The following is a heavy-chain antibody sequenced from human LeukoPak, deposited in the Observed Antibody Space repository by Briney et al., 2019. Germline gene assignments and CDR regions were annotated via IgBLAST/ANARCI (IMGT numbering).Heavy chain of an antibody. CDR3: AKDRQTITIFGVVNTPRANFDY. J-gene: IGHJ4*02. Sequence: QPGGSLRLSCAASGFSFSRYDIHWVRQAPGKGLGWVAFIRCGGSNKNYADSVKGRFTISRDNFMSTVYLQMNSLRAEDTAVYYCAKDRQTITIFGVVNTPRANFDYWGQGTLVTVSS. CDR1: GFSFSRYD. D-gene: IGHD3-3*01. V-gene: IGHV3-30*02. CDR2: IRCGGSNK.